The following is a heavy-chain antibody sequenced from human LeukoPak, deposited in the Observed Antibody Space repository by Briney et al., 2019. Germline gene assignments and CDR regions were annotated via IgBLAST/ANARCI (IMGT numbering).Heavy chain of an antibody. J-gene: IGHJ4*02. CDR1: GLTSSSYG. D-gene: IGHD6-6*01. V-gene: IGHV3-30*02. CDR2: IRSDGSNK. CDR3: AKPSNYFDY. Sequence: GGSLRLSCAASGLTSSSYGMHWVRQAPGKGLEWVAFIRSDGSNKYYADSLKGRFTISRDNSKNTLYLQMNSLRAEDTAVYYCAKPSNYFDYWGQGTLVTVSS.